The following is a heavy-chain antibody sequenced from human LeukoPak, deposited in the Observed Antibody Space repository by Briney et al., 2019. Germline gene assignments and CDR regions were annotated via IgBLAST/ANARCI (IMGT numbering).Heavy chain of an antibody. Sequence: SETLSLTCTVSGGSISSYYWSWIRQPAGKGLEWIGRIYSSVSGRTKYNPSLKSRVTMSVDTSKQQFSLKLSSVTAADTAVYYCARDKAHTYGYYFDPWGQGTQVLVSS. CDR2: IYSSVSGRT. V-gene: IGHV4-4*07. J-gene: IGHJ4*02. CDR1: GGSISSYY. D-gene: IGHD3-10*01. CDR3: ARDKAHTYGYYFDP.